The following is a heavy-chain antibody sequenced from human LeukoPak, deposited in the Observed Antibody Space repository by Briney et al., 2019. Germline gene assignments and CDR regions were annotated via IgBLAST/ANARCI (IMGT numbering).Heavy chain of an antibody. CDR3: ASGGYDWDAYDY. Sequence: GASVKVSCKACGNSYIHWVRQAPGQALEWMGMINPSGGGTSYAQKFQGRVTMTRDRSTSIVYMELSSLRSEDTAVYFCASGGYDWDAYDYWGQGTPVTVSS. CDR1: GNSY. CDR2: INPSGGGT. J-gene: IGHJ4*02. V-gene: IGHV1-46*01. D-gene: IGHD5-12*01.